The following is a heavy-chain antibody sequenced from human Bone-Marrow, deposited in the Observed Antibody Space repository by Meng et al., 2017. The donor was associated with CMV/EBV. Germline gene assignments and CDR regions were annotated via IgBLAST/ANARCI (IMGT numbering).Heavy chain of an antibody. CDR2: IIPILGIA. Sequence: SVKVSCQASGYTFTSYDINWVRQATGQGLEWMGGIIPILGIANYAQKFQGRVTITADKSTSTAYMELSSLRSEDTAVYYCARAHIVVVPAARTTYFDYWGQGTLVTVSS. V-gene: IGHV1-69*10. D-gene: IGHD2-2*01. CDR1: GYTFTSYD. J-gene: IGHJ4*02. CDR3: ARAHIVVVPAARTTYFDY.